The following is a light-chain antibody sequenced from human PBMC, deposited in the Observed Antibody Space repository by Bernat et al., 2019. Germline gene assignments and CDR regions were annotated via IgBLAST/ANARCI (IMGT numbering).Light chain of an antibody. CDR1: TSDIGGYKY. CDR3: SSYTSSNTLV. Sequence: QSALTQPASVSGSPGQSITISCTGTTSDIGGYKYVSWYQKYPGKAPKLMIFDLNNRPSGVSNRFSGSKSGYTASLIISGLQAEDEADYYCSSYTSSNTLVFGGGTKLTVL. CDR2: DLN. J-gene: IGLJ3*02. V-gene: IGLV2-14*01.